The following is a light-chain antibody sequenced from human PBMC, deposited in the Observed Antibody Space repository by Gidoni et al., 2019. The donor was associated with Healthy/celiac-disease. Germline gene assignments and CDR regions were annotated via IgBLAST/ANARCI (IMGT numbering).Light chain of an antibody. V-gene: IGLV3-25*03. Sequence: SYELTQPPSASVSPGQTATITCSGDALPKQYAYWYQQKPGQAPVLVIYKDSERPSGIPERFSGSSSGTTVTLTISGVQAEDEADYYCQSADSSGTYVVFGGGTKLTVL. CDR3: QSADSSGTYVV. CDR2: KDS. CDR1: ALPKQY. J-gene: IGLJ2*01.